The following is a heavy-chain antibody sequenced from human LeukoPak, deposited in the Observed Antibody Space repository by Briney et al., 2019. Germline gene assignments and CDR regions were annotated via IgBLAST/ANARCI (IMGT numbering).Heavy chain of an antibody. D-gene: IGHD3-3*01. CDR2: IIPIFGTA. Sequence: SVKVSCKAPGGTFSSYAISWVRQAPGQGLEWMGRIIPIFGTANCAQKFQGRVTITTDESTSTAYMELSSLRSEDTAVYYCARVGDFWSGYYGADWGQGTLVTVSS. V-gene: IGHV1-69*05. CDR1: GGTFSSYA. CDR3: ARVGDFWSGYYGAD. J-gene: IGHJ4*02.